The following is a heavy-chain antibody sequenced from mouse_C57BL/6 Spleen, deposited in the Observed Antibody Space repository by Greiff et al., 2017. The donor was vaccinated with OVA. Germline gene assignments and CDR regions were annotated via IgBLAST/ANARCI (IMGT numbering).Heavy chain of an antibody. Sequence: DVKLVESEGGLVQPGSSMKLSCTASGFTFSDYYMAWVRQVPEKGLEWVANINYDGSSTYYLDSLKSRFIISRDNAKNILYLQMSSLKSEDTATYYCARDHYDCDGYFDVWGTGTTVTVSS. J-gene: IGHJ1*03. CDR1: GFTFSDYY. V-gene: IGHV5-16*01. D-gene: IGHD2-4*01. CDR2: INYDGSST. CDR3: ARDHYDCDGYFDV.